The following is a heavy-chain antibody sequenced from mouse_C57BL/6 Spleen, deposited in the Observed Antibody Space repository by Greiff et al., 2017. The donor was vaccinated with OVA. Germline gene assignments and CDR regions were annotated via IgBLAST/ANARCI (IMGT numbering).Heavy chain of an antibody. J-gene: IGHJ2*01. V-gene: IGHV1-69*01. CDR3: ARYGNYVDY. D-gene: IGHD2-1*01. CDR1: GYTFTSYW. Sequence: VQLQQPGAELVMPGASVKLSCKASGYTFTSYWMHWVKQRPGQGLEWTGEIDPSDSYTNYNQKFKGKSTLTVDKSSSTAYMQLSSLTSEDAAVYYCARYGNYVDYWGQGTTLTGSP. CDR2: IDPSDSYT.